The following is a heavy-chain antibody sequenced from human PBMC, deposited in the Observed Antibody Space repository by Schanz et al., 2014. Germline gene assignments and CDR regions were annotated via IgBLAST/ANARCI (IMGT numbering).Heavy chain of an antibody. J-gene: IGHJ3*02. V-gene: IGHV1-18*04. D-gene: IGHD5-18*01. Sequence: QVQLVQSGAEVKKPGASVRVSCKASGYTFTAYYMHWVRQAPGQGLEWVGRITAYNGDTNYALKLQGRVTMTTDTSTGTAYMELRSLRSDDTALYYCTRGGYSYALSAFDIWGQGTMVTVSS. CDR3: TRGGYSYALSAFDI. CDR1: GYTFTAYY. CDR2: ITAYNGDT.